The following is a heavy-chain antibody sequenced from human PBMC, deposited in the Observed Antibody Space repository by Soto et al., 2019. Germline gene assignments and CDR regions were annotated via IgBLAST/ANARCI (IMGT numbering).Heavy chain of an antibody. CDR1: GYSFTSYW. CDR2: IDPSDSYT. CDR3: ARLGDCSSTSCYVGYYYYGMDV. V-gene: IGHV5-10-1*01. Sequence: PGESLKISCKGSGYSFTSYWISWVRQMPGKGLEWMGRIDPSDSYTNYSPSFQGHVTISADKSISTAYLQWSSLKASDTAMYYCARLGDCSSTSCYVGYYYYGMDVWGQGTTVTVSS. J-gene: IGHJ6*02. D-gene: IGHD2-2*01.